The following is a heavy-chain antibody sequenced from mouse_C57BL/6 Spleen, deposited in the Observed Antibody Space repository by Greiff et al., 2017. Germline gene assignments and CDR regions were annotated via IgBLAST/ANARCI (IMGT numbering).Heavy chain of an antibody. D-gene: IGHD1-1*01. Sequence: QVQLKESGPELVKPGASVKISCKASGYAFSSSWMNWVKQRPGKGLEWIGRIYPGDGNTNYNGKFKGKATLTADKSSSTAYMQLSSLTSEDSAVYFCARNRLYGSIYFFDYWGQGTTLTVSS. CDR3: ARNRLYGSIYFFDY. CDR2: IYPGDGNT. J-gene: IGHJ2*01. V-gene: IGHV1-82*01. CDR1: GYAFSSSW.